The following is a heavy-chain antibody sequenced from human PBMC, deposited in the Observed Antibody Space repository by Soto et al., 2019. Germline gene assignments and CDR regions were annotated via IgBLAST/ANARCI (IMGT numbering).Heavy chain of an antibody. CDR2: ISYDGSNK. Sequence: QVQLVESGGGVVQPGRSLRLSCAASGFTFSSYGMHWVRQAPGKGLEWVAVISYDGSNKYYADSVKGRFTISRDNSKNTLYLQMNSLRAEDTAVYYCANDLEGSPILDYWGQGTLVTVSS. D-gene: IGHD1-1*01. CDR3: ANDLEGSPILDY. J-gene: IGHJ4*02. CDR1: GFTFSSYG. V-gene: IGHV3-30*18.